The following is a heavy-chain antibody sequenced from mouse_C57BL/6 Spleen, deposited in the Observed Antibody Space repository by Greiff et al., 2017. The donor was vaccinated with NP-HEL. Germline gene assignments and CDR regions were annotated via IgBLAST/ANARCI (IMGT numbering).Heavy chain of an antibody. D-gene: IGHD2-3*01. Sequence: VQLQQSGAELVMPGASVKLSCKASGYTFTSYWMHWVKQRPGQGLEWIGEIDPSDSYTNYNQKFKDKSTLTVDKSSSTAYMQLSSLTSEDSAVYYCASSDGYYAWFAYWGQGTLVTVSA. CDR2: IDPSDSYT. CDR3: ASSDGYYAWFAY. V-gene: IGHV1-69*01. J-gene: IGHJ3*01. CDR1: GYTFTSYW.